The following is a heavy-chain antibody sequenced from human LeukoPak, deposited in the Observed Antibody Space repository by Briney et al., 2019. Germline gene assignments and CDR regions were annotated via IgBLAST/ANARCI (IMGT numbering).Heavy chain of an antibody. CDR3: ARDPGPYCGGDCSFDY. CDR2: IYTSGST. Sequence: SETLSLTCTVSGGSISSYYWSWIRQPAGKGLEWIGRIYTSGSTNYNPSLKSRVTMSVDTSKNQFSLKLSSVTAADTAVYYCARDPGPYCGGDCSFDYWGQGTLVTVSS. V-gene: IGHV4-4*07. CDR1: GGSISSYY. J-gene: IGHJ4*02. D-gene: IGHD2-21*02.